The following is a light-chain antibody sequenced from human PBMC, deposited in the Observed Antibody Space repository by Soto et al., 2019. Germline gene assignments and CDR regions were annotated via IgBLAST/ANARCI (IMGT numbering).Light chain of an antibody. J-gene: IGLJ1*01. V-gene: IGLV2-14*01. CDR1: SSDFGGYNY. CDR3: SSYTSITTYV. CDR2: DVN. Sequence: QSALTQPASVSGSPGQSITISCTGTSSDFGGYNYVSWYQQHPGKAPRLMIYDVNNRPSGVSNRFPGSKSGNTASLTISGLQAEDEADYYCSSYTSITTYVFGTGTKLTVL.